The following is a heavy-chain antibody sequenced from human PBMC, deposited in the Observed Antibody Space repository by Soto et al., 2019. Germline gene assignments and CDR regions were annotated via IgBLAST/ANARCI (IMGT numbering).Heavy chain of an antibody. CDR2: INPSGGST. V-gene: IGHV1-46*01. CDR1: GYTFTSYY. Sequence: ASVKVSCKASGYTFTSYYMHWVRQAPGQGLEWMGIINPSGGSTNYAQKLQGRVTMTTDTSTSTAYMELRSLRSDDTAVYYCARGSGDYLSDYYYYGMDVWGQGTTVTVSS. J-gene: IGHJ6*02. D-gene: IGHD4-17*01. CDR3: ARGSGDYLSDYYYYGMDV.